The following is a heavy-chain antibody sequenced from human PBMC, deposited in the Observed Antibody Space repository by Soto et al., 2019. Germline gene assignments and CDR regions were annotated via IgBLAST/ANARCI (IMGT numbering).Heavy chain of an antibody. J-gene: IGHJ6*03. V-gene: IGHV3-33*01. CDR1: GFTFSSYG. D-gene: IGHD2-2*01. Sequence: GGSLRLSCAASGFTFSSYGMHWVRQAPGKGLEWVAVIWYDGSNKYYADSVKGRFTISRDNSKNTLYLQMNSLRAEDTAVYYCARDGVSCSSTSCYYYYYYMDVWGKGTTVTVSS. CDR2: IWYDGSNK. CDR3: ARDGVSCSSTSCYYYYYYMDV.